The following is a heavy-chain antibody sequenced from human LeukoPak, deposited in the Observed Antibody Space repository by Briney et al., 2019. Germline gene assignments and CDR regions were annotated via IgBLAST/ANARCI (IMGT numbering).Heavy chain of an antibody. CDR3: ARNQLGSGWHSSAY. Sequence: SETLSLTCTVSGGSISSYSWNWIRQPPGKGLEWIGYIYYSGSTNYNPPLKSRVTMSVDTSKNQFSLKLTSVTAADTAVYYGARNQLGSGWHSSAYWGQGTLVTVSS. CDR1: GGSISSYS. J-gene: IGHJ4*02. CDR2: IYYSGST. D-gene: IGHD6-19*01. V-gene: IGHV4-59*01.